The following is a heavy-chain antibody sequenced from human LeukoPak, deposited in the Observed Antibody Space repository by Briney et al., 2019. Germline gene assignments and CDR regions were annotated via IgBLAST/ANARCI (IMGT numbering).Heavy chain of an antibody. CDR3: ARVVTAILIDD. V-gene: IGHV4-34*01. CDR2: INHSAST. Sequence: SETLSLTCAVYGGSFSGYYWSWIRQPPGKRLEWIGDINHSASTTYNPSLKSRVTLSVHTSTNHFSLQLSPVAAADTAGYYGARVVTAILIDDWGQGTLVTVSS. CDR1: GGSFSGYY. D-gene: IGHD2-21*02. J-gene: IGHJ4*02.